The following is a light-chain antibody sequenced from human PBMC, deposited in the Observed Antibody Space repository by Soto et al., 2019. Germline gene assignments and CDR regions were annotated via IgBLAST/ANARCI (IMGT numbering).Light chain of an antibody. CDR1: QSLLHSNGYNY. J-gene: IGKJ5*01. CDR3: QQCHATPLT. V-gene: IGKV2-28*01. Sequence: DIVLTQSTPSLPVTPGEPASSSCRSSQSLLHSNGYNYLAWYQQKPGKAPNLLIFGAKTLQSGVPSRFSGSGYGTDFTLTITTLQPEDVGIYYCQQCHATPLTFGQGTRLEIK. CDR2: GAK.